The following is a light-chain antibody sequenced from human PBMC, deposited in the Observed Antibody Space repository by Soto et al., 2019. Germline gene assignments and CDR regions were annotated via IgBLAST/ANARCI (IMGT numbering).Light chain of an antibody. V-gene: IGKV2-28*01. CDR1: QSLLHSNGYNY. CDR2: LGS. Sequence: DIVMTQSPLSLPVTPGEPASISCRSSQSLLHSNGYNYLDWYLQKSGQSPQLLIYLGSNRASGVPDRFSGSGSGTDFTLKISRVEAEDVGVYYCMQALQTRTFGPGTKVDIK. CDR3: MQALQTRT. J-gene: IGKJ3*01.